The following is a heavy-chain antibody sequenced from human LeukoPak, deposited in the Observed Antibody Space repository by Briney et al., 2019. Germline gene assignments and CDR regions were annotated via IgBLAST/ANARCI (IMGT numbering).Heavy chain of an antibody. CDR1: GYSFTTYW. CDR2: IDPSASYT. D-gene: IGHD2-2*01. V-gene: IGHV5-10-1*01. CDR3: AREGADVVVPAAIALRGMDV. Sequence: GESLKISCKGSGYSFTTYWISWVRQMPGKGLEWVGRIDPSASYTNYSPSFQAHVTISADKSISTAYLQWSSLKASDTAMYYCAREGADVVVPAAIALRGMDVWGKGTTVTVSS. J-gene: IGHJ6*04.